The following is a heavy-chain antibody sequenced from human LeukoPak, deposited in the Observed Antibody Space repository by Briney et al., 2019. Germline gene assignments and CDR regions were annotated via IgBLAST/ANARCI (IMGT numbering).Heavy chain of an antibody. J-gene: IGHJ4*02. D-gene: IGHD5-12*01. CDR2: IYYSGST. CDR3: ARVGGGYGDYLDY. CDR1: GGSISSYY. Sequence: PSETLSLTCTVSGGSISSYYWSWIRQPPGKGLEWIGYIYYSGSTNYNPSLKSRVTISVDTSKNQFSLKLSSVTAADTAVYYCARVGGGYGDYLDYWGQGTLVTVPS. V-gene: IGHV4-59*08.